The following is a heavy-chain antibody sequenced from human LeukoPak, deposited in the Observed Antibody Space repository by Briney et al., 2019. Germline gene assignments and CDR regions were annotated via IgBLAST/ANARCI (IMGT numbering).Heavy chain of an antibody. CDR3: AREGNYYDSSGRLVD. Sequence: PGGSLKLSCAASGFTFSDYDMSWVRQAPGKGLEWVSGISDSGGSTYYADSVKGRFTISRDNSKNALYLQMNSLRAEDTAVYYCAREGNYYDSSGRLVDWGQGTLVTVSS. D-gene: IGHD3-22*01. V-gene: IGHV3-23*01. J-gene: IGHJ4*02. CDR2: ISDSGGST. CDR1: GFTFSDYD.